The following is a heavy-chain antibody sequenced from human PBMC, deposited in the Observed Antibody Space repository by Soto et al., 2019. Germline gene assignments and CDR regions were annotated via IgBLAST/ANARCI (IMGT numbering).Heavy chain of an antibody. D-gene: IGHD3-3*01. Sequence: GGSLRLSCAASGFTFSTHGMHWVRQAPGKGPEWVAVISHDGSKKYYVESVEGRFSISRDNSKSIVHLQMNNVRTEDTAVYYCAKDKGPYYDFWSGQRWFDPWGQGTLVTVSS. CDR3: AKDKGPYYDFWSGQRWFDP. J-gene: IGHJ5*02. CDR2: ISHDGSKK. V-gene: IGHV3-30*18. CDR1: GFTFSTHG.